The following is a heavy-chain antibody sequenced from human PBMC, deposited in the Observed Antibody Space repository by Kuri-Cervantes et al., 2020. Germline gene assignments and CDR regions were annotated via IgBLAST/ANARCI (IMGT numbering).Heavy chain of an antibody. Sequence: SVKVSCKASGGTFSSYTISWVRQAPGQGLEWMGRIIPILGIANYAQKFQGRVTITADKSTSTAYMELSSLRSEDTAVYYCARVDSIHTGPYGMDVWGQGTTVTVSS. D-gene: IGHD3-9*01. CDR1: GGTFSSYT. CDR2: IIPILGIA. J-gene: IGHJ6*02. CDR3: ARVDSIHTGPYGMDV. V-gene: IGHV1-69*02.